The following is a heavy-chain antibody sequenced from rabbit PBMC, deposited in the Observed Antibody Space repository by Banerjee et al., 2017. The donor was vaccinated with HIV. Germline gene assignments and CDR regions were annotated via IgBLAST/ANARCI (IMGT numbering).Heavy chain of an antibody. D-gene: IGHD7-1*01. Sequence: QEQLEESGGDLVKPEGSLTLTCTASAFSFSNKYVMCWVRQAPGKGLELLACIYTSSGSTWYATWAKGRFTISKASWTTVTLQMTSLTAADTASYFCARDLAAVTGWNFGLWGQGTLVTDS. J-gene: IGHJ3*01. V-gene: IGHV1S45*01. CDR3: ARDLAAVTGWNFGL. CDR2: IYTSSGST. CDR1: AFSFSNKYV.